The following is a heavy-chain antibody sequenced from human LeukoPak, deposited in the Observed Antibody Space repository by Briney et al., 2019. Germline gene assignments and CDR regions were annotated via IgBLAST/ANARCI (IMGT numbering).Heavy chain of an antibody. D-gene: IGHD2-8*01. CDR1: GGSISSGGYY. CDR3: ARGVMVYARYFDY. Sequence: PSETLSLTCTVSGGSISSGGYYWSWIRQPPGKGLEWIVYIYHSGSTYYNPSLKSRVTISVDRSKNQFSLKLSSVTAADTAVYYCARGVMVYARYFDYWGQGTLVTVSS. CDR2: IYHSGST. V-gene: IGHV4-30-2*01. J-gene: IGHJ4*02.